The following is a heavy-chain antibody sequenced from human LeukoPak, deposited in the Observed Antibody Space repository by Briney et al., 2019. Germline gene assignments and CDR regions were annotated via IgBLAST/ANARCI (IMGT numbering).Heavy chain of an antibody. Sequence: GGSLRLSCAASGFTFSSYAMSWVRQAPGKGLEWVSVIYSGSSTYYADSVKGRFTISRDNSKNTLYLQMNSLRAEDTAVYYCARDGRFGEFRLWGQGTLVTVSS. CDR3: ARDGRFGEFRL. CDR2: IYSGSST. CDR1: GFTFSSYA. D-gene: IGHD3-10*01. J-gene: IGHJ4*02. V-gene: IGHV3-66*01.